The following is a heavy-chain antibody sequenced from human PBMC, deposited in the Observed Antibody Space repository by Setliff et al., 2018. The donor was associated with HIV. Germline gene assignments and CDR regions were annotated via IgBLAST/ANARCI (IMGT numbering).Heavy chain of an antibody. V-gene: IGHV3-48*01. CDR2: ISSSSSTI. CDR3: ITDPGDHPDY. Sequence: PGGSLRLSCAASGFTFSSYSMSWVRQAPGKGLEWVSYISSSSSTIYYADSVKGRFTISRDNAKNTLYLQMNSLKSEDTAVYYCITDPGDHPDYWGQGTLVTVSS. J-gene: IGHJ4*02. D-gene: IGHD3-10*01. CDR1: GFTFSSYS.